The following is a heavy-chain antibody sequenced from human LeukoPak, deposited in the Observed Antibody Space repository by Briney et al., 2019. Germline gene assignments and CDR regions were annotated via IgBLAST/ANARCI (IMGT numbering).Heavy chain of an antibody. CDR2: ISGSGGST. CDR3: AKSRPMYSSSPIDY. Sequence: PGGSLRLSCAASGFTFSSYAMSWVRQAPGKGLEWVSAISGSGGSTYYADSVKGRFTIPRDNSKNTLYLQMNSLRAEDTAVYYCAKSRPMYSSSPIDYWGQGTLVTVSS. CDR1: GFTFSSYA. V-gene: IGHV3-23*01. J-gene: IGHJ4*02. D-gene: IGHD6-13*01.